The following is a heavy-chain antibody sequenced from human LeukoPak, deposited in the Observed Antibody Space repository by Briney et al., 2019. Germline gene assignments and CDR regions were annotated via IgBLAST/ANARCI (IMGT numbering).Heavy chain of an antibody. D-gene: IGHD2-2*01. V-gene: IGHV1-2*02. CDR2: INPNSGGT. Sequence: GASVKVSCKASGYTFTGYYMHWVRQAPGQGLEWMGWINPNSGGTNYAQKFQGRVTMTRDTSISTAYMELSRLRSDDTAVYYCARVWDRCSSTSCPTDHYFDYWGQGTLVTVSS. J-gene: IGHJ4*02. CDR1: GYTFTGYY. CDR3: ARVWDRCSSTSCPTDHYFDY.